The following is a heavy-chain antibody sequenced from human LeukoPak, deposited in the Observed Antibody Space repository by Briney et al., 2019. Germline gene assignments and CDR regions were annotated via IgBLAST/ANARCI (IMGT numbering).Heavy chain of an antibody. Sequence: PGGSLRLSCSASGFTFSSYAMHWVRQAPGKGLEYVSAISSNGGSTYYADSVKGRFTISRDNSKNTLYLQMSSLRAEDTAVYYCVKDSRSHRVATIWALFDYWGQGTLVTVSS. CDR3: VKDSRSHRVATIWALFDY. CDR2: ISSNGGST. CDR1: GFTFSSYA. V-gene: IGHV3-64D*06. J-gene: IGHJ4*02. D-gene: IGHD5-12*01.